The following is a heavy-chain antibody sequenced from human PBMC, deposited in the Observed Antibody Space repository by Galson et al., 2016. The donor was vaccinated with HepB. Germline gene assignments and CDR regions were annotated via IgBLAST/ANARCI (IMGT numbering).Heavy chain of an antibody. V-gene: IGHV3-23*01. Sequence: RLSCAASGFTFSNYAMTWVRQAPGKGLEWVXGISGSGANTHYANAVKGRFTISRDNSNNTLYLQVNSLRAEDTALYFCARYSNSWAPFDYWGQGRLVTVSS. CDR3: ARYSNSWAPFDY. J-gene: IGHJ4*02. D-gene: IGHD6-13*01. CDR2: ISGSGANT. CDR1: GFTFSNYA.